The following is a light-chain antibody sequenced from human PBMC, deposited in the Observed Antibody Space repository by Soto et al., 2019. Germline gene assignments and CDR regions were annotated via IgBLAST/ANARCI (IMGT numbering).Light chain of an antibody. CDR2: EVS. J-gene: IGLJ1*01. V-gene: IGLV2-8*01. CDR3: SSYAGSNAYV. CDR1: SSDVGYYNY. Sequence: QSALTQPPSASGSPGQSVTISCTGTSSDVGYYNYVSWYQQHPGKAPKLMIYEVSKRPSGVPDRFSGSKSGNTASLTVSGLQAEDEAGYYCSSYAGSNAYVFGTGTKVTVL.